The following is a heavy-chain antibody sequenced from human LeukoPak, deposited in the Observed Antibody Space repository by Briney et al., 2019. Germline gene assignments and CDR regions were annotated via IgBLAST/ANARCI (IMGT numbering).Heavy chain of an antibody. J-gene: IGHJ4*02. Sequence: GGSLRLSCAASGFTFSTYWMSWVRQAPGKGLEWVANIKQDGSEKYYVDSVKGRFTVSRDNAKNSLYLQMNSLRAEDTAMYYCARDSAGNDYWGQGTLVTVSS. CDR1: GFTFSTYW. CDR2: IKQDGSEK. CDR3: ARDSAGNDY. V-gene: IGHV3-7*01. D-gene: IGHD6-13*01.